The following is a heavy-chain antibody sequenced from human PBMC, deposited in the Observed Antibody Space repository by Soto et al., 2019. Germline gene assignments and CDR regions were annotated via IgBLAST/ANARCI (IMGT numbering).Heavy chain of an antibody. CDR2: ISGSSDTI. J-gene: IGHJ3*02. Sequence: GGSLRLSCAASGLSLSTYSLNWVRQAPRKGLEWVSYISGSSDTIYYADSVKGRFTISRDNAKNSLYLQMNSLRAEDTAVYYCANTTWDGFDIWGQGTMVTVS. V-gene: IGHV3-48*04. D-gene: IGHD1-1*01. CDR3: ANTTWDGFDI. CDR1: GLSLSTYS.